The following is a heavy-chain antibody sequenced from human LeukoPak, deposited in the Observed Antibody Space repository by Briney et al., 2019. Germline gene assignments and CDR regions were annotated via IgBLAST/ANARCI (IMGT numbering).Heavy chain of an antibody. CDR3: ARAPHDFLTAVPSRVFDL. CDR1: GGSVSSSDNY. V-gene: IGHV4-39*07. Sequence: SETLSLTCSVSGGSVSSSDNYWGWIRQPPGKTLEWIGSLSYSGSANYNPPLESRAAISLDMSKNQFSLRLSSVTAADTAVYFCARAPHDFLTAVPSRVFDLWGQGILVTVSS. D-gene: IGHD3/OR15-3a*01. CDR2: LSYSGSA. J-gene: IGHJ4*02.